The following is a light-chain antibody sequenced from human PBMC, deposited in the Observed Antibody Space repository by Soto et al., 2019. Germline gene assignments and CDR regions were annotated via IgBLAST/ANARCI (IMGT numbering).Light chain of an antibody. J-gene: IGKJ2*01. V-gene: IGKV3-20*01. CDR1: QSVSSSY. CDR3: QQYGSSPPVT. CDR2: GAS. Sequence: EIVLTQSPGTLSLSPGERATLSCRASQSVSSSYLAWYQQKPGQGPRLLIYGASSRPTGIPDRFSGSGSGTDFTLTISRLEPEDFAVYYCQQYGSSPPVTFGQGTKLEIK.